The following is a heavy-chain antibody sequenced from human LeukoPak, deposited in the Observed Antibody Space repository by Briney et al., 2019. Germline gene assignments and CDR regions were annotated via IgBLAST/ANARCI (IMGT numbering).Heavy chain of an antibody. J-gene: IGHJ6*03. D-gene: IGHD5-12*01. V-gene: IGHV1-69*05. CDR2: IIPIFGTA. CDR3: ARDKCGYGIITNYYYYYTDV. CDR1: GGTFSSYA. Sequence: SVKVSCKASGGTFSSYAISWVRQAPGQGLEWMGRIIPIFGTANYAQKFQGRVTITTDESTSTAYMELSSLRSEDTAVYYCARDKCGYGIITNYYYYYTDVWGKGTTVTVSS.